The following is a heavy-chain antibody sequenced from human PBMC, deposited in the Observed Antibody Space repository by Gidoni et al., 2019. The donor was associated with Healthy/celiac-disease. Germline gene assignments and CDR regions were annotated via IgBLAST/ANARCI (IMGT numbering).Heavy chain of an antibody. CDR2: INPNSGGT. D-gene: IGHD6-19*01. CDR1: GYTFTGYY. Sequence: QVQLVQSGAEVKKPGASVKVSCKASGYTFTGYYMHWVRQAPGQGLEWMGWINPNSGGTNYAQKFQGRVTMTRDTSISTAYMELSRLRSDDTAVYYCARVPYIDSSGYYYYYYGMDVWGQGTTVTVSS. CDR3: ARVPYIDSSGYYYYYYGMDV. J-gene: IGHJ6*02. V-gene: IGHV1-2*02.